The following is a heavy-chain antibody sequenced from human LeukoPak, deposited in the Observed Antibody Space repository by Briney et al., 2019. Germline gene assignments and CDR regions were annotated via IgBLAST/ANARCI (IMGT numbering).Heavy chain of an antibody. J-gene: IGHJ4*02. D-gene: IGHD1-26*01. V-gene: IGHV4-59*01. CDR2: IYYSGRT. Sequence: ASETLSLTCTVSAGSISSYYWSWVRQAPGKELEWIAYIYYSGRTNYNPSLKSRVTMSIDTSKNYFSLTLSSVTAADTAVYYCASTSGSYVFDYWGQGLLVTVSS. CDR1: AGSISSYY. CDR3: ASTSGSYVFDY.